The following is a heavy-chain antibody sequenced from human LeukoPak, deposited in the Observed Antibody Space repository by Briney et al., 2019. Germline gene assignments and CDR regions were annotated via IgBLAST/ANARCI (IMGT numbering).Heavy chain of an antibody. D-gene: IGHD5-18*01. CDR3: AKARPVDTAIPGRLYYYYMDV. CDR2: IRYDGSNK. V-gene: IGHV3-30*02. Sequence: PGGSLRLSCAASGFTFSSYGMHWVRQAPGKGLEWVAFIRYDGSNKYYADSVKGRFTISRDNSKNTLYLQMNSLRAEDTAVYYCAKARPVDTAIPGRLYYYYMDVWGKGTTVTVSS. CDR1: GFTFSSYG. J-gene: IGHJ6*03.